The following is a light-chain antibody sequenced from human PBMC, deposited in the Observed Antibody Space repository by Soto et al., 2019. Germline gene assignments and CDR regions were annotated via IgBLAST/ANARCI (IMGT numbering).Light chain of an antibody. V-gene: IGKV3-20*01. CDR1: QSVTSSS. Sequence: IVLTLFQCTLPLSPGERAALYCGASQSVTSSSLAWYQQKVGRAPRVLIYGASNRATGIPDRFSGSGSGTDFTLTISSLQPDDFAIYYCQQYNSYSLTFGGGTKVDIK. CDR2: GAS. CDR3: QQYNSYSLT. J-gene: IGKJ4*01.